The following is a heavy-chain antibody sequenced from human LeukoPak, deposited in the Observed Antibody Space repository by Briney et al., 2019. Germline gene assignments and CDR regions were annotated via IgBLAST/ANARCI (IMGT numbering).Heavy chain of an antibody. Sequence: GALRLSCAASGFTFSSYSMNWVRQAPGKGLEWVSSISSSSSYIYYADSVKGRFTISRDNAKNSLYLQMNSLRAEDTAVYYCARGITIFGVVLYYMDVWGKGTTVTVSS. CDR2: ISSSSSYI. D-gene: IGHD3-3*01. J-gene: IGHJ6*03. CDR3: ARGITIFGVVLYYMDV. V-gene: IGHV3-21*01. CDR1: GFTFSSYS.